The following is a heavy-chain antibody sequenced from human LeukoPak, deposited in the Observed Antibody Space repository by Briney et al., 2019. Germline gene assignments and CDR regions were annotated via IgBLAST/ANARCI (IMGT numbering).Heavy chain of an antibody. V-gene: IGHV4-4*07. D-gene: IGHD3-10*01. J-gene: IGHJ4*02. CDR1: GGSISNYS. Sequence: PSETLSLTCTVSGGSISNYSWNWIRQPAGKGLEWIGRIYTSGSTNYNPSLKSRVTMSIDTSKNHFSLKLSSVTAADTAVYYCVKDRVDGSGSQFDSWGQGSLVIVSS. CDR3: VKDRVDGSGSQFDS. CDR2: IYTSGST.